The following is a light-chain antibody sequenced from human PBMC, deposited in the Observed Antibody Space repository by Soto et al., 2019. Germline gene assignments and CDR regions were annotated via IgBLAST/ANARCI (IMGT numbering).Light chain of an antibody. Sequence: QSALTQPASVSGSPGQSITISCTASSSHIGSSNLVSWYQHHSGKAPKLMIYEVSNRPSGVSNRFSGSKSGNTASLTISGLQAEDEADYYCSSYTSSSTLVVFGGGTKLTVL. J-gene: IGLJ2*01. CDR3: SSYTSSSTLVV. CDR2: EVS. CDR1: SSHIGSSNL. V-gene: IGLV2-14*02.